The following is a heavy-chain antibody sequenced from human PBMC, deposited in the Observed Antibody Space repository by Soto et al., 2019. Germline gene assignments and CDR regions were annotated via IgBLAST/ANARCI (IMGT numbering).Heavy chain of an antibody. CDR1: GFTFSSYG. V-gene: IGHV3-30*18. J-gene: IGHJ6*02. CDR3: AKDFSAHSSSWYFYYYYYGMDV. CDR2: ISYDGSNK. Sequence: PGGSLRLSCAASGFTFSSYGMHWVRQAPGKGLEWVAVISYDGSNKYYADSVKGRFTISRDNSKNTLYLQMNSLRAEDTAVYYCAKDFSAHSSSWYFYYYYYGMDVWGQGTTVTVSS. D-gene: IGHD6-13*01.